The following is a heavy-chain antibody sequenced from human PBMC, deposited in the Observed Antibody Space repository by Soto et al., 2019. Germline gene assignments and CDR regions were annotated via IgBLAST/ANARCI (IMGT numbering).Heavy chain of an antibody. CDR3: ARGRGLLWFGNYYYYYGMDA. CDR2: MNPNSGNT. V-gene: IGHV1-8*01. D-gene: IGHD3-10*01. CDR1: GYTFTSDD. J-gene: IGHJ6*02. Sequence: ASVKVSCKASGYTFTSDDINGVRQATGQGLEWMGWMNPNSGNTGYAQKFQGRVTMTRNTSISTAYMELSSLRSEDTAVYYCARGRGLLWFGNYYYYYGMDAWGQGTTVTVSS.